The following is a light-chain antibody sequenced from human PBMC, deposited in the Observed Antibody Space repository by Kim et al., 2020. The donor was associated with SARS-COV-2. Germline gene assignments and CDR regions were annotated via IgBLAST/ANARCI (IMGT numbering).Light chain of an antibody. V-gene: IGLV2-11*01. CDR2: DVS. Sequence: PGQSVTISCTGTSSDVGCYNYVSLYQQHPIKTPKLMIYDVSKRPAGVPDRFSGSKSDNTASLTISGLQAEDEADYYCCSYSGSYTVFGGGTQLTVL. CDR1: SSDVGCYNY. CDR3: CSYSGSYTV. J-gene: IGLJ3*02.